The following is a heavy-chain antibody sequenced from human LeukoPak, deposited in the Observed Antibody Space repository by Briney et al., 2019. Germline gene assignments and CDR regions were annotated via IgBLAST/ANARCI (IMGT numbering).Heavy chain of an antibody. CDR2: ISAYNGNT. Sequence: ASVKVSCKASGGTFSSYAIRWVRPAPGQGLEWMGWISAYNGNTNYAQKLQGRVTMTTDTSTSTAYMELRSPRSDDTAVYCCARNHVVGAIDYWGQGTLVTVSS. CDR3: ARNHVVGAIDY. D-gene: IGHD1-26*01. J-gene: IGHJ4*02. CDR1: GGTFSSYA. V-gene: IGHV1-18*01.